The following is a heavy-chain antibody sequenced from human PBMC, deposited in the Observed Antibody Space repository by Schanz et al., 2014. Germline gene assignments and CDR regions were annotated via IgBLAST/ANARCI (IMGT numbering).Heavy chain of an antibody. CDR2: ISHSGGSK. CDR1: GFTFNSYA. Sequence: EVQLLDSGGGLVQPGGSLRLSCAASGFTFNSYAMTWVRQAPGKGLEWVSSISHSGGSKYYADSVKGRFTISRDNSENTLYLQMNSLSADDTSVFYCAKGMGYCSGGTCYDYYYYGLDVWGQGTTVTVS. V-gene: IGHV3-23*01. CDR3: AKGMGYCSGGTCYDYYYYGLDV. J-gene: IGHJ6*02. D-gene: IGHD2-15*01.